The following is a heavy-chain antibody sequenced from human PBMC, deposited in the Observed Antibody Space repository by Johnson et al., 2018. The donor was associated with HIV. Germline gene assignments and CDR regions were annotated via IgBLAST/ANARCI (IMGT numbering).Heavy chain of an antibody. Sequence: GGSLRLSCAASGFTFSSYWMAWVRQAPGKGLEWVANVKQDGSEKNYVDSVKGRFTISRDNAKNSMYLQMNSLRGEDTAVYYCARVWVVEVARGAFDIWGQGTMVTVSS. D-gene: IGHD2-15*01. V-gene: IGHV3-7*01. J-gene: IGHJ3*02. CDR2: VKQDGSEK. CDR1: GFTFSSYW. CDR3: ARVWVVEVARGAFDI.